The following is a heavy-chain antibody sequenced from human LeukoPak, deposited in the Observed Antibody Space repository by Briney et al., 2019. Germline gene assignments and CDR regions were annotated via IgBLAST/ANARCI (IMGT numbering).Heavy chain of an antibody. CDR3: AKGEYYYDSSGYDRVDY. CDR1: GFTFSSYA. CDR2: ISYDGSNK. D-gene: IGHD3-22*01. V-gene: IGHV3-30*18. J-gene: IGHJ4*02. Sequence: GGSLRLSCAASGFTFSSYAMSWVRQAPGKGLEWVAVISYDGSNKYYADSVKGRFTISRDNSKNTLYLQMNSLRAEDTAVYYCAKGEYYYDSSGYDRVDYWGQGTLVTVSS.